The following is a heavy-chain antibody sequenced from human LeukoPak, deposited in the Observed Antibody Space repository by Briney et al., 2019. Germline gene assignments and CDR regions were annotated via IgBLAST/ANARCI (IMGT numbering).Heavy chain of an antibody. CDR2: IYYSGST. Sequence: SETLSLTCTVSGGSISSSSYYWGWIRQPPGKGLEWIGSIYYSGSTYYNPSLKSRVTISVDTSKNQFSLKLSSVTAADTAVYYCAREGYCTNGMTCEGIDYWGQGTLVTVSS. J-gene: IGHJ4*02. D-gene: IGHD2-8*01. CDR3: AREGYCTNGMTCEGIDY. V-gene: IGHV4-39*07. CDR1: GGSISSSSYY.